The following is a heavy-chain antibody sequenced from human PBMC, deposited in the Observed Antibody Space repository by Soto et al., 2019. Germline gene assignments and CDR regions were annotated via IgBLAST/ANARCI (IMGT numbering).Heavy chain of an antibody. CDR2: ISWNSGSI. D-gene: IGHD6-19*01. V-gene: IGHV3-9*01. J-gene: IGHJ4*02. Sequence: GGSLRLSCAASGFTFDDYAMHWVRQAPGKGLEWVSGISWNSGSIGYADSVKGRFTISRDNAKNSLYLQMNSLRAEDTALYYCAKDKRPIYSSGWYGYWGQGTLVTVSS. CDR1: GFTFDDYA. CDR3: AKDKRPIYSSGWYGY.